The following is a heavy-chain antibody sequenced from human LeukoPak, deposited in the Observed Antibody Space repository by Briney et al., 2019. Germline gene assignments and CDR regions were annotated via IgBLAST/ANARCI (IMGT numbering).Heavy chain of an antibody. Sequence: PGGSLRLSCAASGFTFSSYSMNWVRQAPGKGLEWVSYISSSSSTIYYADSVKGRSTISRDNAKNSLYLQMNSLRAEDTAVYYCARDTRLNAFDIWGQGTMVTVSS. J-gene: IGHJ3*02. CDR3: ARDTRLNAFDI. CDR2: ISSSSSTI. V-gene: IGHV3-48*01. CDR1: GFTFSSYS. D-gene: IGHD3-3*01.